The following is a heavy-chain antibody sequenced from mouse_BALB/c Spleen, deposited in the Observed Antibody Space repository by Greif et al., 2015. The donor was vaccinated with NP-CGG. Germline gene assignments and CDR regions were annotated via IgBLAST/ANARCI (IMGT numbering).Heavy chain of an antibody. D-gene: IGHD1-1*02. J-gene: IGHJ4*01. CDR1: GYTFTSYW. Sequence: QVQLKESGAELAKPGASVKMSCKASGYTFTSYWMHWVKQRPGQGLEWIGYINPSTGYTEYNQKFKDKATLTADKSSSTAYMQLSSLTSEDSAVYYCASYYGNYYAMDYWGQGTSVTVSS. CDR3: ASYYGNYYAMDY. V-gene: IGHV1-7*01. CDR2: INPSTGYT.